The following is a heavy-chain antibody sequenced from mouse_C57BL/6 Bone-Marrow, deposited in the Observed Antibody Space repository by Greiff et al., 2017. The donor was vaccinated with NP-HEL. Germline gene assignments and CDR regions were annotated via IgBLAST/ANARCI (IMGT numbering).Heavy chain of an antibody. CDR3: ARRDGPWFAY. CDR2: IYPGGGYT. D-gene: IGHD2-3*01. CDR1: GYTFTNYW. J-gene: IGHJ3*01. Sequence: VQVVESGAELVRPGTSVKMSCKASGYTFTNYWIGWAKQRPGHGLEWIGDIYPGGGYTNYNEKFKGKATLTADKSSSTAYMQFSSLTSEDSAIYYCARRDGPWFAYWGQGTLVTVSA. V-gene: IGHV1-63*01.